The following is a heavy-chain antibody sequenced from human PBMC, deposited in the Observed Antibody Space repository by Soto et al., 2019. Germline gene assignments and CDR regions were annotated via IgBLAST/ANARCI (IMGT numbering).Heavy chain of an antibody. J-gene: IGHJ5*02. CDR2: INDGGGST. Sequence: EVQLLESGGGLVQPGGSLRLSCAASGFTFSSYAMSWVRQAPGKGLEWVSGINDGGGSTYYADSVKGRFTISRDNSKNTLYLQMNSLRAEDTALYYCAKVVGIVGWNWFDPWGQGTLVIVSS. CDR3: AKVVGIVGWNWFDP. D-gene: IGHD3-16*02. V-gene: IGHV3-23*01. CDR1: GFTFSSYA.